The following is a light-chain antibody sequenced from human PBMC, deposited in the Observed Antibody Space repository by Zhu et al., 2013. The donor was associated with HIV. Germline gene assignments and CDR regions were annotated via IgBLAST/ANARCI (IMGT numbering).Light chain of an antibody. Sequence: DIVMTQSPDSLAVSLGERATINCKSSQSVLYSSDNRNYLAWYQQRPGQPPKLLIYWASTRESGVPDRFSGSGSGTDFTLTISSLQAEDVAVYYCQQYYSTPYNFGQGTNLEIK. V-gene: IGKV4-1*01. J-gene: IGKJ2*01. CDR3: QQYYSTPYN. CDR1: QSVLYSSDNRNY. CDR2: WAS.